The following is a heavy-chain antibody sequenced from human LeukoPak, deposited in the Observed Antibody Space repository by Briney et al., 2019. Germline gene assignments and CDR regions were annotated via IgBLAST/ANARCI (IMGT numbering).Heavy chain of an antibody. V-gene: IGHV4-39*07. D-gene: IGHD3-3*01. J-gene: IGHJ6*03. CDR2: IFYSGST. Sequence: PSETLSLTCTVSGGSISTSNYYWGWIRQPPGKGLEWIGNIFYSGSTYYSPSLKSRVTISVDTSKNQFSLKLSSVTAADTAVYYCARATYDFWSGYLKGVCYMDVWGKGTTVTVSS. CDR1: GGSISTSNYY. CDR3: ARATYDFWSGYLKGVCYMDV.